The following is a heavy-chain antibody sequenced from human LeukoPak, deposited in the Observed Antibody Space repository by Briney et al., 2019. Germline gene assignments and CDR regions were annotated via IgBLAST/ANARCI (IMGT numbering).Heavy chain of an antibody. V-gene: IGHV3-30-3*01. CDR2: ISYDGSNK. CDR1: GFTFSSYA. J-gene: IGHJ4*02. D-gene: IGHD3-22*01. Sequence: GGSLRLSCAASGFTFSSYATHWVRQAPGKGLEWVGVISYDGSNKYYADSVKGRFTISRDNSKNTLYLQMNSLRAEDTAVYYCARDVHDSSGYYPSHYFDYWGQGTLVTVSS. CDR3: ARDVHDSSGYYPSHYFDY.